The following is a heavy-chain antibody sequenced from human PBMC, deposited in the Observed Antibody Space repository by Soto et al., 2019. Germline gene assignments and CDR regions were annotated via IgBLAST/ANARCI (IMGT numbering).Heavy chain of an antibody. J-gene: IGHJ4*02. D-gene: IGHD2-2*01. CDR2: IYYSGST. CDR3: ASARCSSTSCYLVY. Sequence: PSETLSLSCTVSGGSICSSSYYWGWIRQPPGKGLEWIGSIYYSGSTYYNPSLKSRVTISVDTSKNQFSLKLSSVTAADTAVYYCASARCSSTSCYLVYWGQGTLVTVSS. CDR1: GGSICSSSYY. V-gene: IGHV4-39*01.